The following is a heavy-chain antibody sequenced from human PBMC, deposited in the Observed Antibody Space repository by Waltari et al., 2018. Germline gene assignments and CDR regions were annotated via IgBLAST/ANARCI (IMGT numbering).Heavy chain of an antibody. CDR2: IYYSGST. Sequence: QVQLQESGPGLVKPAQTLYLHCTLSGDPISSTSHYWSWIRQPPGKGLEWIGYIYYSGSTYYNPSLKSRLTISVDTSKNQFSLNLNSVTAADTAVYYCARGGSNWDAWFDPWGQGTLVSVSS. V-gene: IGHV4-30-4*01. D-gene: IGHD1-1*01. CDR3: ARGGSNWDAWFDP. J-gene: IGHJ5*02. CDR1: GDPISSTSHY.